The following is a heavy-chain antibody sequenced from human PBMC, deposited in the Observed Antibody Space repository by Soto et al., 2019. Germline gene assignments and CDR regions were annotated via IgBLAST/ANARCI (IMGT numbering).Heavy chain of an antibody. CDR1: GYTFTGYY. D-gene: IGHD2-15*01. J-gene: IGHJ6*02. CDR3: ARDLNLSRRYCSGGSCYRRSLMDV. V-gene: IGHV1-2*04. CDR2: INPNSGGT. Sequence: ASVKVSCKASGYTFTGYYMHWGRQAPGQGLEWMGWINPNSGGTNYAQKFQGWVTMTRDTSISTAYMELSRLRSDDTAVYYCARDLNLSRRYCSGGSCYRRSLMDVWGQGTTVTV.